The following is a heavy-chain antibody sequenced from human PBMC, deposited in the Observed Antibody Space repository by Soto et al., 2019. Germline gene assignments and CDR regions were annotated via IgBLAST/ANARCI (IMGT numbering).Heavy chain of an antibody. CDR3: AREGPGYSYGYDY. J-gene: IGHJ4*02. CDR2: IKQDGSEK. Sequence: GGSLRLSCTASGFTFGDYTMSRVRQAPGKGLEWVANIKQDGSEKYYVDSVKGRFTISRDNAKNSLYLQMNSLRAEDTAVYYCAREGPGYSYGYDYWGQGTLVTVSS. V-gene: IGHV3-7*03. D-gene: IGHD5-18*01. CDR1: GFTFGDYT.